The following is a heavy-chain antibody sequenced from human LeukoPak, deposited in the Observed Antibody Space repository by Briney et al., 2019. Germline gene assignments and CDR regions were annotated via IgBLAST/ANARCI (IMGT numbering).Heavy chain of an antibody. CDR1: GGSISSGDYY. V-gene: IGHV4-30-4*01. CDR3: ARYCSSTSCYYFDY. J-gene: IGHJ4*02. CDR2: ISYSGST. Sequence: PSETLSLTCSVSGGSISSGDYYWSWIRQPPGKGLEWIGYISYSGSTYYNPSLKSRVTISVDMSKNQFSLKLSSVTAADTAVYYCARYCSSTSCYYFDYWGQGTLVTVSS. D-gene: IGHD2-2*01.